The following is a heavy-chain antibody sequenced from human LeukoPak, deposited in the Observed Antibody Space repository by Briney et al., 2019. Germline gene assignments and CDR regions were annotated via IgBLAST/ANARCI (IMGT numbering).Heavy chain of an antibody. CDR3: ARLIPSGSYYEDY. J-gene: IGHJ4*02. V-gene: IGHV1-69*05. CDR1: GGTFSSYA. Sequence: ASVKVSCKASGGTFSSYAISWVRQAPGQGLEWMGGIIPVFGTANYAQKFQGRVTMTTDTSTSTAYMELRSLRSDDTAVYYCARLIPSGSYYEDYWGQGTLVTVSS. D-gene: IGHD1-26*01. CDR2: IIPVFGTA.